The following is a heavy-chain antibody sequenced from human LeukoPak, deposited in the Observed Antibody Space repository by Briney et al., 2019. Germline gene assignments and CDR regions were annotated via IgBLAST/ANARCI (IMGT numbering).Heavy chain of an antibody. J-gene: IGHJ5*02. CDR1: GFTLSTYG. Sequence: GGSLRLSCAASGFTLSTYGMNWVRQAPGKGLEWVSSINYDSSDIYYADSLKGRFTISRDNAKNSLFLQMNSLRAEDTAVYYCARDYRSMVRGVTIFDPWGQGTLVTVSS. CDR3: ARDYRSMVRGVTIFDP. V-gene: IGHV3-21*01. CDR2: INYDSSDI. D-gene: IGHD3-10*01.